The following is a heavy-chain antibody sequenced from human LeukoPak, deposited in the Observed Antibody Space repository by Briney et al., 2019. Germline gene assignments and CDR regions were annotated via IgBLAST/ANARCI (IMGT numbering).Heavy chain of an antibody. D-gene: IGHD3-10*01. J-gene: IGHJ4*02. CDR1: GASISSSGFY. Sequence: SETLSLTCTVSGASISSSGFYWGWIRQSPGKGLEWIASIDYSGSTYYNPSLKSRVTMSVDTSKNQFSLKLTSVTAADTAVYYCARGTHYYFRFYYWGQGTLVTVSS. V-gene: IGHV4-39*07. CDR3: ARGTHYYFRFYY. CDR2: IDYSGST.